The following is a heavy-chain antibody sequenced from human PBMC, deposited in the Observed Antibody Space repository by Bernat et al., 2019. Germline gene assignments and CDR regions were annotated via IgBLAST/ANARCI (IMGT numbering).Heavy chain of an antibody. CDR3: ARDRRGTDSGGMDV. CDR2: ISYDGINK. V-gene: IGHV3-30*04. J-gene: IGHJ6*02. Sequence: QVQLVESGGGVAQPGRSLRLSCAASGFTFSSYAIHWVRQAPGKGLEWVAAISYDGINKYYADSVKGRFTISRDNSKNTLYLQMISLRAEDTAVYYCARDRRGTDSGGMDVWGQGTTVTVSS. CDR1: GFTFSSYA. D-gene: IGHD3-16*01.